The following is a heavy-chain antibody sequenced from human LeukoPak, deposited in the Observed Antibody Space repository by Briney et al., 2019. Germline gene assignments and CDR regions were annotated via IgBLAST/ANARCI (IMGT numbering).Heavy chain of an antibody. CDR3: ARFHGYSYGP. CDR1: GGSFSGYY. D-gene: IGHD5-18*01. Sequence: SETLSLTCAVYGGSFSGYYWSWIRQPPGKGLEWIGEINHSGSTNYNPSLKSRVTISVDTSKNQFSLKLSSVTAADTAVYYCARFHGYSYGPWGQGTLVTVSS. J-gene: IGHJ5*02. CDR2: INHSGST. V-gene: IGHV4-34*01.